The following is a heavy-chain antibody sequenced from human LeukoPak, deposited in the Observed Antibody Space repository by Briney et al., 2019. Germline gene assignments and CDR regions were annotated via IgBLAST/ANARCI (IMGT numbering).Heavy chain of an antibody. D-gene: IGHD2-2*01. J-gene: IGHJ4*02. CDR1: GYTFSTYD. V-gene: IGHV1-8*03. CDR2: MNPNSGNT. Sequence: ASVKVSCKTSGYTFSTYDINWVRQAAGQGLEWMGWMNPNSGNTGFAQKFQGRATITRDTSITTAYLELSSMRSEDTAVYYCARAIRYQLLSDYWGQGTLVTVSS. CDR3: ARAIRYQLLSDY.